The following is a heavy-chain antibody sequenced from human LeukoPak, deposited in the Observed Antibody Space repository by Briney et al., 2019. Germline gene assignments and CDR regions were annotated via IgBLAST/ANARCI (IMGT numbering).Heavy chain of an antibody. CDR2: INHSGST. CDR3: ARGRTIWFGECNAFDI. V-gene: IGHV4-34*01. CDR1: GGSFSGYY. J-gene: IGHJ3*02. D-gene: IGHD3-10*01. Sequence: SETLSLTCAVYGGSFSGYYWGWIRQPPGKGLEWIGEINHSGSTNYNPSLKSRVTTSVDTSKNQFSLKLSPVTAADTAVYYCARGRTIWFGECNAFDIWGQGTMVTVSS.